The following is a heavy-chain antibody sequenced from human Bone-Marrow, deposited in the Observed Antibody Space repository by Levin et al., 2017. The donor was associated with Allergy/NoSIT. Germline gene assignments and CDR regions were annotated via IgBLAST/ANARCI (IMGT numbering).Heavy chain of an antibody. CDR1: GFIFSANA. CDR2: ISYDGREI. V-gene: IGHV3-30*18. J-gene: IGHJ1*01. CDR3: AKGRTVTDKFFHH. Sequence: PGGSLRLSCAASGFIFSANAMHWVRQAPGKGLEWVAVISYDGREIYYPDSVKGRVTISRDNSKNTVYLQMSSLRPEDTAVYYCAKGRTVTDKFFHHWGQGSLVIVSS. D-gene: IGHD4-17*01.